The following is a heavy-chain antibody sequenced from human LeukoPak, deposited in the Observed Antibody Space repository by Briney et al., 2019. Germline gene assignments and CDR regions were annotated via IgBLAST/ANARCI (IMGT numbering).Heavy chain of an antibody. V-gene: IGHV3-23*01. Sequence: GGSLRLSCAASGFTFSSYAMSWVRQAPGKGLEWVSAISGSGGSTYYADSVKDRFTISRDNSKNTLYLQMNSLRAEDTAVYYCAKDRVPGIAAPGPFDYWGQGTLVTVSS. D-gene: IGHD6-13*01. CDR3: AKDRVPGIAAPGPFDY. J-gene: IGHJ4*02. CDR2: ISGSGGST. CDR1: GFTFSSYA.